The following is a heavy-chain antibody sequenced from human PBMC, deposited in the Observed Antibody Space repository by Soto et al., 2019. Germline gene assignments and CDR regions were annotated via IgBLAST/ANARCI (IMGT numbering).Heavy chain of an antibody. Sequence: GGSVKVCFKASGGTFSSYAISLVRQAPGQGLEWMGGIIPIFGTANYAHKFQGRVTITADESTSTAYMELSSLRSEDTAVYYCARDLYGSGSWPFWGQGTMVTVSS. J-gene: IGHJ4*02. V-gene: IGHV1-69*13. CDR1: GGTFSSYA. D-gene: IGHD3-10*01. CDR3: ARDLYGSGSWPF. CDR2: IIPIFGTA.